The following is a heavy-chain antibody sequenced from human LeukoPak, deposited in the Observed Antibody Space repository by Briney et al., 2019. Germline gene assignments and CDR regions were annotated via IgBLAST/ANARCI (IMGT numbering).Heavy chain of an antibody. CDR1: GSTFTSSA. Sequence: TSVKVSCKASGSTFTSSAMHWVRQARGQRLERIGWIDVDSGSTNYAQKFQERVTNTRDMSTSTAYMELSSLRSEDTAVYYCAADIKLRPLYYYYGMDVWGQGTTVTVSS. V-gene: IGHV1-58*02. D-gene: IGHD1-1*01. CDR2: IDVDSGST. CDR3: AADIKLRPLYYYYGMDV. J-gene: IGHJ6*02.